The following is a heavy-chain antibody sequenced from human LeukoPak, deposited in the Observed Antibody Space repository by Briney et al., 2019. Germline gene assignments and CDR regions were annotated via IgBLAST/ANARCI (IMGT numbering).Heavy chain of an antibody. V-gene: IGHV3-7*01. CDR3: ARDCSSTSCSRGGFGP. J-gene: IGHJ5*02. D-gene: IGHD2-2*01. CDR2: IKQDGSEK. Sequence: GGSLRLSCAASGFTFSSYWMSWVRQAPGKGLEWVANIKQDGSEKYYVDSVKGRFTISRDNAKNSLYLQMNSLRAEDTAVYYCARDCSSTSCSRGGFGPWGQGTLVTVSS. CDR1: GFTFSSYW.